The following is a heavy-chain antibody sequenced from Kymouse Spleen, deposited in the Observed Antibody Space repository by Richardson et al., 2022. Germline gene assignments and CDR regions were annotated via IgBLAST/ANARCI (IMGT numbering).Heavy chain of an antibody. CDR2: INHSGST. V-gene: IGHV4-34*01. J-gene: IGHJ5*02. CDR3: AREQQLRFDP. Sequence: QVQLQQWGAGLLKPSETLSLTCAVYGGSFSGYYWSWIRQPPGKGLEWIGEINHSGSTNYNPSLKSRVTISVDTSKNQFSLKLSSVTAADTAVYYCAREQQLRFDPWGQGTLVTVSS. D-gene: IGHD6-13*01. CDR1: GGSFSGYY.